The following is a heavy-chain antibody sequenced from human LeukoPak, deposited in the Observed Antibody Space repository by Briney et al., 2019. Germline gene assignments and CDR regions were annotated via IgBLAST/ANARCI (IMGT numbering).Heavy chain of an antibody. D-gene: IGHD3-10*01. CDR2: ISSSSSYI. V-gene: IGHV3-21*01. J-gene: IGHJ4*02. CDR3: AREESSQYYFDY. CDR1: GFTFSSYS. Sequence: PGGSLRLSRAASGFTFSSYSMNWVRQAPGKGLEWVSSISSSSSYIYYADSVKGRFTISRDNAKNSLYLQMNSLRAEDTAVYYCAREESSQYYFDYWGQGTLVTVSS.